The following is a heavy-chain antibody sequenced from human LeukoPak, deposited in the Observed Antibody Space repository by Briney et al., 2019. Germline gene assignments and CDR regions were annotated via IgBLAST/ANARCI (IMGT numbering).Heavy chain of an antibody. Sequence: ASVKVSCKASGYTFTNYYMHWVRQAPGQGLEWMGIITPNGDSTTYAQKFQVRVTMTRDMSTSTVYMELSSLRSEDTAMYYCARAGHDSSGWPYYFDYWGQGTLATVSS. J-gene: IGHJ4*02. V-gene: IGHV1-46*01. D-gene: IGHD3-22*01. CDR3: ARAGHDSSGWPYYFDY. CDR1: GYTFTNYY. CDR2: ITPNGDST.